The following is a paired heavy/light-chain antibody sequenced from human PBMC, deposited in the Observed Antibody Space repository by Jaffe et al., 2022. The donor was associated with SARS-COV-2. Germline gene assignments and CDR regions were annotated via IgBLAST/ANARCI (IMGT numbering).Heavy chain of an antibody. J-gene: IGHJ4*02. CDR3: ARNWNYQFDN. Sequence: EVQLVESGGGLVQPGGSLRLSCAASGFTVSNNYWSWVRQAPGKGLEWVSVIYSAGNTYYEDSVKGRFTISRDSSKNTLFLQMNSLRDEDTAVYYCARNWNYQFDNWGQGTLVTVSS. CDR1: GFTVSNNY. CDR2: IYSAGNT. D-gene: IGHD1-7*01. V-gene: IGHV3-66*02.
Light chain of an antibody. CDR1: SGSVSTNYY. V-gene: IGLV8-61*01. CDR3: VLYMGSGTWV. Sequence: QTVVTQEPSFSVSPGGTVTLTCGLSSGSVSTNYYPSWYQQTPGQPPRTLIYTTNIRSSGVPDRFSGSILGSKAALTITGAQTDDESVYYCVLYMGSGTWVFGGGTKLTVL. CDR2: TTN. J-gene: IGLJ3*02.